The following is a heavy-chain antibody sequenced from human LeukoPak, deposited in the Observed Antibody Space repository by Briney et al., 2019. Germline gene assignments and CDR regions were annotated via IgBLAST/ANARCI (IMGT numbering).Heavy chain of an antibody. CDR1: GFTFSDYY. D-gene: IGHD6-13*01. CDR3: ARPPRGSSSAIVEYYFDY. CDR2: ISSSGSTI. V-gene: IGHV3-11*04. Sequence: PGGSLRLSCAASGFTFSDYYMSWIRQAPGKGLEWVSYISSSGSTICYADSVKGRFTISRDNAKNSLYLQMNSLIAEDTAVYYCARPPRGSSSAIVEYYFDYWGQGTLVTVSS. J-gene: IGHJ4*02.